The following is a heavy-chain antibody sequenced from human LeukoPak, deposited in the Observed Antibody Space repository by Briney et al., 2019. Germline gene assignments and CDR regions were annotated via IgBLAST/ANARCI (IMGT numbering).Heavy chain of an antibody. CDR3: ARVRNGYSSGLDV. D-gene: IGHD2-15*01. J-gene: IGHJ6*02. CDR1: KFTFGSFW. V-gene: IGHV3-74*01. Sequence: GGSLRLSCAASKFTFGSFWMNWVRLVPGKGLLWVSRINPDASDTEYADSVKGRFTVSRDNARNTLYLEMRSLSVQDSGLYYCARVRNGYSSGLDVWAPGTWVTVSS. CDR2: INPDASDT.